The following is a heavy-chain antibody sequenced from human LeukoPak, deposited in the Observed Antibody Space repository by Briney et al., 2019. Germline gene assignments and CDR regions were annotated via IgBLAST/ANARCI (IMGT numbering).Heavy chain of an antibody. CDR2: ISGSGGST. CDR3: AKVPGGLVVVAATQGGLDY. V-gene: IGHV3-23*01. CDR1: GMIISGSW. D-gene: IGHD2-15*01. J-gene: IGHJ4*02. Sequence: GGSLRLSCAASGMIISGSWMHWVRQAPGKGLEWVSTISGSGGSTYYADSVKGRLTISRDNSKNTLYLQMNSLRAEDTAVYYCAKVPGGLVVVAATQGGLDYWGQGTLVTVSS.